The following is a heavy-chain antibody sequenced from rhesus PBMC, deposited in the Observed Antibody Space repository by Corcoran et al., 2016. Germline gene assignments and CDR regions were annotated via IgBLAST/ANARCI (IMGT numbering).Heavy chain of an antibody. J-gene: IGHJ4*01. CDR3: ARDRDSWNNYFDY. CDR1: GGSISSSY. CDR2: IYGSGSST. D-gene: IGHD1-20*01. V-gene: IGHV4-169*02. Sequence: QLQLQESGPGLVKPSETLSVTCAVSGGSISSSYWSWIRQAPGKGLECIGYIYGSGSSTNYKPSLKSRVTLSVDTSKNQLSLKLSSVTTADTAVYYCARDRDSWNNYFDYWGQGVLVTVSS.